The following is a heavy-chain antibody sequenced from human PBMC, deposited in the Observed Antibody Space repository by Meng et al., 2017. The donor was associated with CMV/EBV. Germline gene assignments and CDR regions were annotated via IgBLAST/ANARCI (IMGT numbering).Heavy chain of an antibody. D-gene: IGHD2-2*01. V-gene: IGHV1-8*03. Sequence: ASVKVSCKASGYTFTSYDINWVRQATGQGLEWMGWMNPNSGNTGYAQKFQGRVTITRNTSISTAYMELSSLRSEDTAVYYCARGRRVFLGYCSSTSCHDFDYWGQRTLVTVSS. CDR2: MNPNSGNT. J-gene: IGHJ4*02. CDR1: GYTFTSYD. CDR3: ARGRRVFLGYCSSTSCHDFDY.